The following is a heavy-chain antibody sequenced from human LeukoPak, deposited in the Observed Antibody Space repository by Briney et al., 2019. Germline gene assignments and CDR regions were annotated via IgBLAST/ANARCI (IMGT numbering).Heavy chain of an antibody. CDR2: INPNSGGT. CDR3: ARDRRGYSYEDYYYYMDV. V-gene: IGHV1-2*02. D-gene: IGHD5-18*01. Sequence: VSVKVSCKASGYTFTSYDINWVRQATGQGLEWMGWINPNSGGTNYAQKFQGRVTMTRDTSISTAYMELSRLRSDDTAVYYCARDRRGYSYEDYYYYMDVWGKGTTVTVSS. CDR1: GYTFTSYD. J-gene: IGHJ6*03.